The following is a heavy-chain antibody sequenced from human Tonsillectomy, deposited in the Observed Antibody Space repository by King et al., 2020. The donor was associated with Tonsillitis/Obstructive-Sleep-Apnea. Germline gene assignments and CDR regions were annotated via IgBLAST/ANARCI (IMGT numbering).Heavy chain of an antibody. CDR2: INSKTDGGTT. D-gene: IGHD1-7*01. CDR3: TTDLRGKVKKNSGNYYIDY. V-gene: IGHV3-15*01. Sequence: VQLVESGGGLVKPGGSLRLSCTASGFTFSYAWMNWVRQAPGKGLEWVGRINSKTDGGTTDYAAPVKGRFIISRDDSRNTLYLQMNSLETEDTAVYYCTTDLRGKVKKNSGNYYIDYWGQGTQVTVSS. J-gene: IGHJ4*02. CDR1: GFTFSYAW.